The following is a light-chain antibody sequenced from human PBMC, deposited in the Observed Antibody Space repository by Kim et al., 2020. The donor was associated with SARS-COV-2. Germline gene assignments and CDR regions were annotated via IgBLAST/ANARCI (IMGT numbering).Light chain of an antibody. CDR2: RAS. CDR3: QQYNSWT. CDR1: ENISRW. J-gene: IGKJ1*01. V-gene: IGKV1-5*03. Sequence: DIQVTQSPSTLSASVGDTVTITCRATENISRWLAWYQQKPGKAPKLLIYRASNLDTGVPSRFSGSGSGTEFTLSISSLQPDDSATYYCQQYNSWTFGQGTKVDIK.